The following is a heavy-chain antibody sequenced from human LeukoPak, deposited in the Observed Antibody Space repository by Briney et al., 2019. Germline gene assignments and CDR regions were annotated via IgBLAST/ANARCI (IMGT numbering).Heavy chain of an antibody. Sequence: SETLSLTCTVSGGSISSYYWSWIRQPPGKGLEWIGYIYYSGSTNYNPSLKSRVTISVDTSKNQFSLKLSSVTAADTAVYYCARVSPYYYDSSGYYYSDYWGQGTLVTVSS. CDR3: ARVSPYYYDSSGYYYSDY. CDR2: IYYSGST. D-gene: IGHD3-22*01. CDR1: GGSISSYY. V-gene: IGHV4-59*01. J-gene: IGHJ4*02.